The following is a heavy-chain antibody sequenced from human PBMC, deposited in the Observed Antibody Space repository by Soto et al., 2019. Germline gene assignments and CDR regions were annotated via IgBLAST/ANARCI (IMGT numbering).Heavy chain of an antibody. CDR2: IVVVSGNT. CDR1: GFTFTSSA. Sequence: VKVSCKASGFTFTSSAVQWVRQARGQRLEWTGWIVVVSGNTNYAQKFQERVTITRDMSTSTSYMELSSLRSEDTAVYYCAATSHGDYLFYYYYGMDVWGQGTTVTLSS. D-gene: IGHD4-17*01. CDR3: AATSHGDYLFYYYYGMDV. V-gene: IGHV1-58*01. J-gene: IGHJ6*02.